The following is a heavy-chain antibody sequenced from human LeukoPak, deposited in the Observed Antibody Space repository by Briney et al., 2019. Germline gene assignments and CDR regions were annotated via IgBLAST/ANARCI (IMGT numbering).Heavy chain of an antibody. Sequence: SVKVSCKASGGTFSSYAISWARQAPGQGLEWMGRIIPILGIANYAQKFQGRVTITADKSTSTAYMELSSLRSEDTAVYYCVKHYYDSSGYYHEYFQHWGQGTLVTVSS. D-gene: IGHD3-22*01. J-gene: IGHJ1*01. CDR2: IIPILGIA. CDR3: VKHYYDSSGYYHEYFQH. CDR1: GGTFSSYA. V-gene: IGHV1-69*04.